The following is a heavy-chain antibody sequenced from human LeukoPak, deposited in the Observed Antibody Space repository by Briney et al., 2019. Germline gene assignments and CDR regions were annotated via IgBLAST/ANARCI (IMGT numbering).Heavy chain of an antibody. CDR2: ISGSGGST. D-gene: IGHD3-10*01. CDR3: AKYRARITMVRGAIFDP. Sequence: GESLKISCAASGFTFSSYSMSWVRQAPGKGLEWVSAISGSGGSTYYADSVKGRFTISRDNSKNTLYLQMNSLRAEDTAVYYCAKYRARITMVRGAIFDPWGQGTLVTVSS. CDR1: GFTFSSYS. V-gene: IGHV3-23*01. J-gene: IGHJ5*02.